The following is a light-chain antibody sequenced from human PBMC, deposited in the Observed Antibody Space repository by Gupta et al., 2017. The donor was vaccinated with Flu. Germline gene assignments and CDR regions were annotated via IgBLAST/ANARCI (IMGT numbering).Light chain of an antibody. CDR1: QSVRTY. V-gene: IGKV3-11*01. Sequence: SPATLSLSPGESATRSFRASQSVRTYLDWYQQKGGQAPRLLLYDASKRAPGVPARFSGSGSGTDFTLNSSSREPEDFAVYYWQQRSNWFTFGGGTKVEI. CDR3: QQRSNWFT. J-gene: IGKJ4*01. CDR2: DAS.